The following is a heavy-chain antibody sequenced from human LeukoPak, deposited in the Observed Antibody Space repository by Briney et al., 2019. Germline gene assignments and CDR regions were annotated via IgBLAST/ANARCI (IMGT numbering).Heavy chain of an antibody. CDR3: TGNYYGSGSYADFDY. Sequence: PGGSLRLSCAASGFTFSDYYMSWIRQASGKGLEWVGCIRSTANGYATAYAASVKGRFTISRDDSKNTAYLQMDSLKTEDTAVYYCTGNYYGSGSYADFDYWGQGTLVTVSS. V-gene: IGHV3-73*01. CDR1: GFTFSDYY. CDR2: IRSTANGYAT. J-gene: IGHJ4*02. D-gene: IGHD3-10*01.